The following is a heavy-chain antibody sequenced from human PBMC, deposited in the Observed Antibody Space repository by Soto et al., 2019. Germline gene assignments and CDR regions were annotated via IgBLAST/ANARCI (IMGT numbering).Heavy chain of an antibody. V-gene: IGHV1-69*01. CDR1: GGNFNNYA. CDR2: IIPIFGAA. Sequence: QVQLVQSGAELKNPGSSVNVSCKSSGGNFNNYAISWVRQAPGQGLEWVGRIIPIFGAAHYAPNLEGRVTITADESTSTVYMELKSLRSEDTAIYYCAGEHQPLVRGAFDNWGQGTLVSVSS. CDR3: AGEHQPLVRGAFDN. D-gene: IGHD6-13*01. J-gene: IGHJ4*02.